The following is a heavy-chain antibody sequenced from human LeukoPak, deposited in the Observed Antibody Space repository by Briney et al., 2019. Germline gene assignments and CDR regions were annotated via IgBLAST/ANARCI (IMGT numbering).Heavy chain of an antibody. CDR3: ARDLMVRGAPSDY. Sequence: SVKVSCKASGGTFSSYATSWVRQAPGQGLEWMGGIIPIFGTANYAQKFQGRVTITADESTSTAYMELSSLRSEDTAVYYCARDLMVRGAPSDYWGQGTLVTVSS. V-gene: IGHV1-69*13. J-gene: IGHJ4*02. CDR2: IIPIFGTA. CDR1: GGTFSSYA. D-gene: IGHD3-10*01.